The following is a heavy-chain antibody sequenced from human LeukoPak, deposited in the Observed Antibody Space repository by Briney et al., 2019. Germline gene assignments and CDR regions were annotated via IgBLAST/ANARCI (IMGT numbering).Heavy chain of an antibody. V-gene: IGHV3-23*01. J-gene: IGHJ5*02. Sequence: GGSLRLSCAASGFTFSNYAMSWVRQTPGKGLEWVAATVGGRPDTYHAESVKGQFTISRDNAKNSLYLQMNSLRAEDTALYYCATRWFGEAHDPWGQGTLVTVSS. CDR1: GFTFSNYA. CDR2: TVGGRPDT. D-gene: IGHD3-10*01. CDR3: ATRWFGEAHDP.